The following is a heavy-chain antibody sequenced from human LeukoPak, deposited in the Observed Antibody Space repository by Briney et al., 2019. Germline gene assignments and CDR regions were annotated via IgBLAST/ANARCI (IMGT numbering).Heavy chain of an antibody. CDR3: ARREKVGTTIGY. Sequence: GGSLRLSCAVSGFTFSTYAMSWVRQAPGKGLEWVSGISGGGGTTYYADSVKGRFTISRDNSKNTLYLQMNSLRAEDTAVYYCARREKVGTTIGYWGQGTLVTVSS. V-gene: IGHV3-23*01. CDR1: GFTFSTYA. CDR2: ISGGGGTT. J-gene: IGHJ4*02. D-gene: IGHD1-26*01.